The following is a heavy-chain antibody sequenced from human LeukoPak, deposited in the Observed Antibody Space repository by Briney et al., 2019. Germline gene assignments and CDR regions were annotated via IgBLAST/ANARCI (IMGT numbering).Heavy chain of an antibody. V-gene: IGHV5-51*01. CDR3: EIRTDDSGYDNDAFDV. D-gene: IGHD5-12*01. CDR2: IFPADSDT. J-gene: IGHJ3*01. Sequence: GESLKISFKGSGYTFSSYWIGWGRQRPGKGPEWRVIIFPADSDTRYNPSFQGQVTISPDKSITTTFLHWRRMKAPDTDMSYCEIRTDDSGYDNDAFDVWGQGTKVTVSS. CDR1: GYTFSSYW.